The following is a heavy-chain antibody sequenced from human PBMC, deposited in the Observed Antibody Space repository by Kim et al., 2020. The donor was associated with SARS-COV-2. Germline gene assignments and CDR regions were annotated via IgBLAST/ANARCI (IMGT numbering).Heavy chain of an antibody. CDR2: IKSKTDGGTT. Sequence: GGSLRLSCAVSGFTFSNAWMSWVRQAPGKGLEWVGRIKSKTDGGTTDYAAPVKGRFTISRDDSKNTLYLQMNSLKTEDTAVYYCTTDFMITFGGFGWGQGTLVTVSS. CDR3: TTDFMITFGGFG. CDR1: GFTFSNAW. D-gene: IGHD3-16*01. V-gene: IGHV3-15*01. J-gene: IGHJ4*02.